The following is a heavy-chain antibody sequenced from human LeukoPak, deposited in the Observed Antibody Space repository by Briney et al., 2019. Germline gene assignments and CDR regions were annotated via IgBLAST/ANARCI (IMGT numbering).Heavy chain of an antibody. CDR2: INKSGGTT. V-gene: IGHV3-11*04. D-gene: IGHD7-27*01. CDR1: GFTFSDSY. J-gene: IGHJ4*02. Sequence: PGGSLRLSCAASGFTFSDSYMTWIRQAPGEGLEWVAFINKSGGTTYYADSVKGRFTISRDNAKSSLYLEMNSLRAEDTAVYYCGRGHWGLDYWGQGTLVTVSS. CDR3: GRGHWGLDY.